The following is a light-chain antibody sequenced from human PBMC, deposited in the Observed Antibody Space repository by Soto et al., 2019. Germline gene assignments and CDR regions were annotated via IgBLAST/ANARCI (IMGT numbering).Light chain of an antibody. CDR2: EVR. J-gene: IGLJ2*01. Sequence: QSVLTQPASVSGSPGQSITISCTGTISDVGGYNYVSWYQQRPGKAPKLMIYEVRNRPSGVSSRFSGSKYGNTASLTIAGLQAEDEADYYCSSYTSWSTLVFGGGTKVTVL. V-gene: IGLV2-14*01. CDR1: ISDVGGYNY. CDR3: SSYTSWSTLV.